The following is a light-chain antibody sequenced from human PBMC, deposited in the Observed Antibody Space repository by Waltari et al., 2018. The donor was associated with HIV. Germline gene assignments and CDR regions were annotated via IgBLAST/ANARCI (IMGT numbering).Light chain of an antibody. Sequence: QSVLTQPPSVSSAPGQKVTISCPGSSSNIGNNYVYWYQKIPGTAPELRIYDNNKRTSGIPDRFTGYKSGTSATLGITGLQTGDEADYYCGTWDSSLSAGVFGGGTKLTVL. CDR1: SSNIGNNY. CDR2: DNN. CDR3: GTWDSSLSAGV. V-gene: IGLV1-51*01. J-gene: IGLJ3*02.